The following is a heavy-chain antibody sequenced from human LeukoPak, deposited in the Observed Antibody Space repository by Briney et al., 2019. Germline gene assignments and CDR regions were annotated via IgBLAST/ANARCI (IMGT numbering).Heavy chain of an antibody. J-gene: IGHJ4*02. CDR3: AKRHSGISYYGSGSYYKD. Sequence: GGPLRLSCAASGFTFSSYAMSWVRQAPGKGLEWVSAISGSGGSTYYADSVKGRFTISRDNSKNTLYLQMNSLRAEDTAVYYCAKRHSGISYYGSGSYYKDWGQGTLVTVSS. D-gene: IGHD3-10*01. CDR1: GFTFSSYA. V-gene: IGHV3-23*01. CDR2: ISGSGGST.